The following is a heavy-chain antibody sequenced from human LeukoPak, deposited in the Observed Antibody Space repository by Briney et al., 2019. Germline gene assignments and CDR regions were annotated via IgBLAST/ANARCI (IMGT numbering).Heavy chain of an antibody. CDR1: GGTFSSYA. CDR2: IIPIFGTA. V-gene: IGHV1-69*13. D-gene: IGHD3-10*01. Sequence: SVKVSCKASGGTFSSYAISWVRQAPGQGLEWMGGIIPIFGTANYAQKFQGRVTITADESTSTAYMELSSLRSEDTAAYYCESSGSYYNGLTFDYWGQGTLVTVSS. CDR3: ESSGSYYNGLTFDY. J-gene: IGHJ4*02.